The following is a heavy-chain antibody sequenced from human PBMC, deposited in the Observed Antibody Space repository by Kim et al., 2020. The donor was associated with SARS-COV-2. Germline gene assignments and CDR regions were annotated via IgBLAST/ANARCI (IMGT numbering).Heavy chain of an antibody. CDR2: NSHGGTT. V-gene: IGHV4-38-2*02. CDR3: ARRPLGYRDY. Sequence: SETLSLTCTVSGYSMSSGYFWDWIRQPPGKGLEWVGSNSHGGTTYHNPSLKSRVTISIDTSKNQFSLKVNYVTAADTAVYFCARRPLGYRDYWGQGALVTVSS. CDR1: GYSMSSGYF. D-gene: IGHD5-12*01. J-gene: IGHJ4*02.